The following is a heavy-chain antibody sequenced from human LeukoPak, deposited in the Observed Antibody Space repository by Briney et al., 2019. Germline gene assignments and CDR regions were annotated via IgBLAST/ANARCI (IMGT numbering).Heavy chain of an antibody. V-gene: IGHV3-33*01. Sequence: PGGSLRLSCAAPGFTFSSYGMHWVRQAPGKGLEWVAVIWYDGSNKYYADSVKGRFTISRDNSKNTLYLQMNSLRAEDTAVYYCVRVTHSSYSYGYGHGDYWGQGTLVTVSS. J-gene: IGHJ4*02. CDR1: GFTFSSYG. CDR2: IWYDGSNK. D-gene: IGHD5-18*01. CDR3: VRVTHSSYSYGYGHGDY.